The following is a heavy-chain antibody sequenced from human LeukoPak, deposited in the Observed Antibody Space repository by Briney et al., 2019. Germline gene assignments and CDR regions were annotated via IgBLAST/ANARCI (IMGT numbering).Heavy chain of an antibody. CDR3: ARESFAARWD. V-gene: IGHV3-7*01. D-gene: IGHD6-6*01. Sequence: PGGSLRLSCAASGFTFSRYWMSWVRQAPGKGLEWVANIKQDGSQKSYVDSVKGRFTISRDNANNLLCLQMNSLRAEDTAVYYCARESFAARWDWGQGTLVTVSS. J-gene: IGHJ4*02. CDR1: GFTFSRYW. CDR2: IKQDGSQK.